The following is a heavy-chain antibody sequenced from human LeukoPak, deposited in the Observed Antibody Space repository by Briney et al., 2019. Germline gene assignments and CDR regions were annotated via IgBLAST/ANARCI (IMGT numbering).Heavy chain of an antibody. V-gene: IGHV3-21*01. D-gene: IGHD6-13*01. CDR3: ARDSPYSSSWCSYYDY. J-gene: IGHJ4*02. Sequence: GGSLRLSCAASGFTFSSYEMNWVRQAPGKGLEWVSSISSSSSYIYYADSVKGRFTISRDNAKNSLYLQMNSLRAEDTAVYYCARDSPYSSSWCSYYDYWGQGTLVTVSS. CDR2: ISSSSSYI. CDR1: GFTFSSYE.